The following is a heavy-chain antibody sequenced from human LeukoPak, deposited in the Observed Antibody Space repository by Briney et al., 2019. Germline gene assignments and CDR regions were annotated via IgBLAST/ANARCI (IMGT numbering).Heavy chain of an antibody. CDR2: TNSDETTT. V-gene: IGHV3-74*01. J-gene: IGHJ4*02. CDR1: GFTFSSYW. Sequence: PGGSLRLSCTASGFTFSSYWMHWVRQAPGKGLVWVSRTNSDETTTNYADSVKGRFTISRDNAKNTLYLQMNSLRAEDTALYYCARVEVCGDYSKFDYWGQGTLVTVSS. CDR3: ARVEVCGDYSKFDY. D-gene: IGHD2-15*01.